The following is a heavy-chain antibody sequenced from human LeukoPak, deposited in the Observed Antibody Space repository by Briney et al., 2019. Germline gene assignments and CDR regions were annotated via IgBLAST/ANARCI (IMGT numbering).Heavy chain of an antibody. Sequence: GGSLRLSCAASGFTLRTDAMHWVRQAPGKGREWGAVMAHDGVIMYNADSVKGRFTISRYNSKNTLYLQMNSLTPEDTAVYYCARDPIKGAPDYFDYWGQGTLVTVSS. J-gene: IGHJ4*02. CDR3: ARDPIKGAPDYFDY. D-gene: IGHD1-26*01. CDR1: GFTLRTDA. CDR2: MAHDGVIM. V-gene: IGHV3-30-3*01.